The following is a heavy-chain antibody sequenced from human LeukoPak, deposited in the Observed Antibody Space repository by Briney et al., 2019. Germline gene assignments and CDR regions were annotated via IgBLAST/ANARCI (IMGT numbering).Heavy chain of an antibody. V-gene: IGHV3-49*04. Sequence: PGGSLRLSCTADEFTFGDFAISSVRQAPGKGLEWLGFIRRKDNDGTTDYAASVKGRFIISRDDSKSVTYTDMNERKIQDTTVYYCTRDRWGGGYTSRGMDVWGKGTTVTISS. CDR3: TRDRWGGGYTSRGMDV. CDR2: IRRKDNDGTT. D-gene: IGHD5-12*01. J-gene: IGHJ6*04. CDR1: EFTFGDFA.